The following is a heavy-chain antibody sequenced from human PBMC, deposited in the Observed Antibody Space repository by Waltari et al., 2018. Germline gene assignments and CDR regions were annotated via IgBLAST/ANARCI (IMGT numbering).Heavy chain of an antibody. J-gene: IGHJ6*02. CDR2: IIPICGTA. D-gene: IGHD5-12*01. CDR1: GGTFSSYA. Sequence: QVQLVQSGAEVKKPGSSVKVSCKASGGTFSSYAISWVRPAPGQGLEWMGGIIPICGTANYEQKIQGKVTITTDESTSTAYMELSSLRSEDTAVYYCAREGGYDYYYYGMDVWGQGTTVTVSS. V-gene: IGHV1-69*05. CDR3: AREGGYDYYYYGMDV.